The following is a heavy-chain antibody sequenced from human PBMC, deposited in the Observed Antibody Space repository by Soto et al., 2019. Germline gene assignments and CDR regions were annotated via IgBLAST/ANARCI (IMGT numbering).Heavy chain of an antibody. Sequence: EVQLLESGGGLGQPGGSLRLSCTASGFTFGSYYMTWVRQAPGKGLEWVSAISGSGDATYYADSVEGRFAISRDNAKNTVFLQMNSLRAEDTAVYYCANARQSGYYDSSDFWGQGTLVTVSS. CDR2: ISGSGDAT. CDR1: GFTFGSYY. V-gene: IGHV3-23*01. J-gene: IGHJ4*02. CDR3: ANARQSGYYDSSDF. D-gene: IGHD3-22*01.